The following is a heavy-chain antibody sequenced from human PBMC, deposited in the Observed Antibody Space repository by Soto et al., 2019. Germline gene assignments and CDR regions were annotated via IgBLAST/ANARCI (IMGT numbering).Heavy chain of an antibody. CDR2: INTDGTGT. J-gene: IGHJ4*02. Sequence: GGSLRLSCAASGFTFSSHWLHWVRQPPGKGLEWVSRINTDGTGTSYADSVKGRFTISRDNSKNTLYLQMNSLSAEDTAVYYCARDGEEEMATTNGFDYWGQGT. V-gene: IGHV3-74*01. CDR3: ARDGEEEMATTNGFDY. D-gene: IGHD5-12*01. CDR1: GFTFSSHW.